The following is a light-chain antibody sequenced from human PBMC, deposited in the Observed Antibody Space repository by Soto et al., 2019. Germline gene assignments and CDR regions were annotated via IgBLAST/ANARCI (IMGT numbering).Light chain of an antibody. CDR3: LEYHSSSPWT. J-gene: IGKJ1*01. V-gene: IGKV1-5*03. CDR2: KAS. Sequence: DIQMTQSPSNLSASVGDRVTITCRASQSISSWLAWYQQKPGKAPKLLIHKASSLESGVPSRFSGRGSGTEFTLTISSLQPDDFATYYCLEYHSSSPWTFGRGTKVEIK. CDR1: QSISSW.